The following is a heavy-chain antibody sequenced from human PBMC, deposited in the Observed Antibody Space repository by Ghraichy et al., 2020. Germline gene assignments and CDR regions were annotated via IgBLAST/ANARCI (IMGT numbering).Heavy chain of an antibody. CDR1: GFTFSSYA. D-gene: IGHD3-3*01. CDR3: SKGVDFWSGYGPDY. V-gene: IGHV3-23*01. Sequence: LSLTCAASGFTFSSYAMSWVRQAPGKGLEWVSAISGSGGSTYYADSVKGRFTISRDNSKNTLYLQMNSLRAEDTAVYYCSKGVDFWSGYGPDYWGQGTLVTVSS. J-gene: IGHJ4*02. CDR2: ISGSGGST.